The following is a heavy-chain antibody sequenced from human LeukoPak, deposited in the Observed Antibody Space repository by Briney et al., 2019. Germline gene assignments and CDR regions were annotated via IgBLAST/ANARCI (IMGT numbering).Heavy chain of an antibody. CDR1: GHTSSSFG. J-gene: IGHJ3*01. Sequence: ASVKVSCKSSGHTSSSFGFSWVRQARGRGLEWLGWISADNGNTNSAQKFQGRVTMTTDTSTSTAYMELRNLRSDDTAIYYCARDQGPQWLLQDAFDVWGQGTVVTVSS. CDR2: ISADNGNT. D-gene: IGHD6-19*01. CDR3: ARDQGPQWLLQDAFDV. V-gene: IGHV1-18*01.